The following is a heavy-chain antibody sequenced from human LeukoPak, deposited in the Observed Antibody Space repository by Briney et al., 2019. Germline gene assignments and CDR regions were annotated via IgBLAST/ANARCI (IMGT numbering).Heavy chain of an antibody. J-gene: IGHJ4*02. D-gene: IGHD2-2*01. V-gene: IGHV3-21*01. CDR1: GFTFSSYS. CDR2: ISGDSRYI. CDR3: ARAPTVLVGYCSSSSCQADY. Sequence: GGSLRLSCAASGFTFSSYSMNWIRQAPGKGLEWVSAISGDSRYIYYADSVRGRFTISRDNAENSLYLQMNSLRVEDTAVYYCARAPTVLVGYCSSSSCQADYWGQGTLVTVSS.